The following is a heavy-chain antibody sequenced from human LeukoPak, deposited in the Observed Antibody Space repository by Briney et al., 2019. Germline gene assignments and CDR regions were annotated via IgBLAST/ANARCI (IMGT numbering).Heavy chain of an antibody. CDR1: GGSFSGYY. CDR2: INHSGST. V-gene: IGHV4-34*01. J-gene: IGHJ6*02. Sequence: SETLSLTCAVYGGSFSGYYWSRIRQPPGKGLEWIGEINHSGSTNYNPSLKSRVTKSVDTSKNQFSLKLSSVTAADTAVYYCARGSLDHGMDVWGQGTTVTVSS. CDR3: ARGSLDHGMDV.